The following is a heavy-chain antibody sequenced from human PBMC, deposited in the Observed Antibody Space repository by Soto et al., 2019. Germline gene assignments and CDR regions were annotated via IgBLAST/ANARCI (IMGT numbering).Heavy chain of an antibody. V-gene: IGHV3-74*01. CDR3: AREPSASSGWYRVPYYYGMDV. D-gene: IGHD6-19*01. CDR2: INSDGSST. CDR1: GFTFSSYW. Sequence: EVQLVESGGGLVQPGGSLRLSCAASGFTFSSYWMHWVRQAPGKGLAWVSRINSDGSSTSYADSVKGRFTISRDNAENTLYLQMNSLRAEDTAVYYCAREPSASSGWYRVPYYYGMDVWGQGTTVTVSS. J-gene: IGHJ6*02.